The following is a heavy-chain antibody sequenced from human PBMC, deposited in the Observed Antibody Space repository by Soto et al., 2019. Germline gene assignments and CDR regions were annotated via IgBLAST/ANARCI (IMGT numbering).Heavy chain of an antibody. CDR2: IYYSGST. CDR1: GGSISSSSYY. D-gene: IGHD6-13*01. Sequence: SETLSLTCTVSGGSISSSSYYWGWIRQPPGKGLEWIGSIYYSGSTYYNPSLKSRVTISVDTSKNQFSLKLSSVTAADTAVYYCARHGPLWPAAGHDYWGQGTLVTVSS. CDR3: ARHGPLWPAAGHDY. V-gene: IGHV4-39*01. J-gene: IGHJ4*02.